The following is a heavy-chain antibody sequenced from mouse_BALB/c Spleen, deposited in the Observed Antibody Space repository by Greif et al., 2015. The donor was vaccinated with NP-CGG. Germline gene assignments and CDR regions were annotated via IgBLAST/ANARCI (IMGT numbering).Heavy chain of an antibody. D-gene: IGHD4-1*01. CDR3: ARRTGTEAMDY. Sequence: VQRVESGPELVKPGASVKISCKASGYTFTDYYINWVKQKPGQGLEWIGWIYPGRGNTKYNEKFKGKATLTVDTSSSTAYRQFSSLTSEDTAVYFCARRTGTEAMDYWGQGTSVTVSS. CDR1: GYTFTDYY. V-gene: IGHV1-84*02. J-gene: IGHJ4*01. CDR2: IYPGRGNT.